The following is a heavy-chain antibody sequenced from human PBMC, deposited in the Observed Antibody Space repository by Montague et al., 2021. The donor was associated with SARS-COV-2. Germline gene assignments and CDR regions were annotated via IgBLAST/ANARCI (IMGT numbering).Heavy chain of an antibody. V-gene: IGHV3-23*01. CDR1: GFTFSSYS. CDR2: ISGSGSGT. Sequence: SLRLSCAASGFTFSSYSMSWVRQAPGKGLEWVSGISGSGSGTYYAVSVKGRFTISRDNSKNTLYLQMNSLRAEDTALYYCAKGAQWYSTRYFEYWGQGSLVTVSS. D-gene: IGHD1-26*01. CDR3: AKGAQWYSTRYFEY. J-gene: IGHJ4*02.